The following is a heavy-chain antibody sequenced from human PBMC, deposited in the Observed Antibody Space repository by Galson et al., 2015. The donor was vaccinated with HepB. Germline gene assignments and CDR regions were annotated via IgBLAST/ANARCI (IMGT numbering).Heavy chain of an antibody. J-gene: IGHJ4*02. CDR3: ARGFSGYYFPDF. CDR1: GFTLSGHS. D-gene: IGHD3-22*01. CDR2: ISSDGSNI. Sequence: SLRLSCAASGFTLSGHSMNWVRQAPAEGLEWVSSISSDGSNIYYADSVKGRFTISRDNAKNALDLQMNSLRDEDSAVYYCARGFSGYYFPDFWGQGTLVTVSS. V-gene: IGHV3-21*01.